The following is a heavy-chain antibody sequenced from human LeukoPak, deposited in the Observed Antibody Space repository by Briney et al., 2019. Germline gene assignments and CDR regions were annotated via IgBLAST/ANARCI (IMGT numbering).Heavy chain of an antibody. CDR2: IYYSGST. J-gene: IGHJ2*01. CDR1: GGSISSYY. CDR3: ARDRYGDYGSYWYFDL. V-gene: IGHV4-59*01. Sequence: NPSETLSLTCTVSGGSISSYYWSWIRQPPGKGLEWIGYIYYSGSTNYNPSLKSRVTISVDTSKNQFSLKLSSVTAADTAVHYCARDRYGDYGSYWYFDLWGRGTLVTVSS. D-gene: IGHD4-17*01.